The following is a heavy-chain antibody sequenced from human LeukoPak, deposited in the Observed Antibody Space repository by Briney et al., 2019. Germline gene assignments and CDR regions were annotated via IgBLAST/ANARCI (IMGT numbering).Heavy chain of an antibody. Sequence: PGGSLRLSCAASGSTFSSYEMNWVRQAPGKGLEWVSYISSSGSTIYYADSVKGRFTISRDNAKNSLYLQMNSLRAEDTAVYYCARDVIAAAGTVYWGQGTLVTVSS. V-gene: IGHV3-48*03. CDR3: ARDVIAAAGTVY. CDR2: ISSSGSTI. D-gene: IGHD6-13*01. CDR1: GSTFSSYE. J-gene: IGHJ4*02.